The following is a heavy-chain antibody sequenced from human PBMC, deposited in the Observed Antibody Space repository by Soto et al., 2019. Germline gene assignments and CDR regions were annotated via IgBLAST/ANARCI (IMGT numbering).Heavy chain of an antibody. V-gene: IGHV1-18*01. CDR1: GYTFTSYG. D-gene: IGHD3-22*01. J-gene: IGHJ4*02. CDR2: ISAYNGNT. Sequence: GASVKVSCKASGYTFTSYGISWVRQAPGQGLEWMGWISAYNGNTNYAQKHQGRVTMTTDTSTSTAYMELRSLRSDDTAVYYCAKDLFNLYYDSSGYLHWGQGTLVTVSS. CDR3: AKDLFNLYYDSSGYLH.